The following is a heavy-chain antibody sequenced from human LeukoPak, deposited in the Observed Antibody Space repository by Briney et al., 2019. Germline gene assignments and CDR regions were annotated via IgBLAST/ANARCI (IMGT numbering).Heavy chain of an antibody. D-gene: IGHD2-21*01. J-gene: IGHJ6*02. Sequence: GESLKISCKGSGYSFTSYWIGWVRQMPGKGLEWMGIIYPGDSGTRYSPSFQGQVTISADKSISTAYLQWSSLKASDTAMYYCARYSGTIYYYYGMDVWGQGTTVTVSS. CDR3: ARYSGTIYYYYGMDV. V-gene: IGHV5-51*01. CDR1: GYSFTSYW. CDR2: IYPGDSGT.